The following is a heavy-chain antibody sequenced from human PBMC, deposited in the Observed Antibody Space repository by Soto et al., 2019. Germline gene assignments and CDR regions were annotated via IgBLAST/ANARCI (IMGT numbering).Heavy chain of an antibody. CDR2: IYYSGST. J-gene: IGHJ4*02. CDR3: ARHTGQYSSAFDY. V-gene: IGHV4-39*01. D-gene: IGHD1-1*01. Sequence: PSETLSVTCSVAGGSSSSSSYYWGWIRKPPGKGLEWIGSIYYSGSTYYNPSLKSRVTISVDTSKNQFSLKLSSVTAADTAVYYCARHTGQYSSAFDYWGQGTLVTVSS. CDR1: GGSSSSSSYY.